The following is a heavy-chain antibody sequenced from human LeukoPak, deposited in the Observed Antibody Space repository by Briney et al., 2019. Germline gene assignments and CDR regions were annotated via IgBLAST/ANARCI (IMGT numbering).Heavy chain of an antibody. V-gene: IGHV3-21*01. CDR3: ARDPGHITGTANFDY. Sequence: TGGSLRLSCAASRFTFSSYSMNWVRQAPGKGLEWVSSISSSSSYIYYADSVKGRFTISRDNAKNSLYLQMNSLRAEDTAAYYCARDPGHITGTANFDYWGQGTLVTVSS. CDR2: ISSSSSYI. D-gene: IGHD1-7*01. CDR1: RFTFSSYS. J-gene: IGHJ4*02.